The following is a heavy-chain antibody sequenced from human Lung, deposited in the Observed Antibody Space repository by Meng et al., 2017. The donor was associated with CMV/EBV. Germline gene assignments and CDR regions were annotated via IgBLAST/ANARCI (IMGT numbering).Heavy chain of an antibody. CDR1: GFNIDDYS. Sequence: GGSLRLSCAISGFNIDDYSIHWFRQPPGKGLEWVSGFGWENAGVGYAGSVKGRFTISRDSAKKSLFLQMNSLRPEDTAFYYCAKVLFTGSWPGGDFDYWGQGXQVTVSS. CDR3: AKVLFTGSWPGGDFDY. J-gene: IGHJ4*02. D-gene: IGHD6-13*01. CDR2: FGWENAGV. V-gene: IGHV3-9*01.